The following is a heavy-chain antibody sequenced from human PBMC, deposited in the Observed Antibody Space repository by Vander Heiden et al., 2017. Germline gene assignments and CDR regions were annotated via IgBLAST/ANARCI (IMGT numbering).Heavy chain of an antibody. CDR1: GFTFSSGW. Sequence: EVQLVESGGGLVKPGGSLRLSCAASGFTFSSGWMNRVRQAPGKGLEWVGRVKSKYDGGTTDYAAPVKGRFTISRDDSKNTAYLQMNNLSTEDTAVYYCSTGCSVVDYWGQGTLVTVSS. CDR2: VKSKYDGGTT. CDR3: STGCSVVDY. V-gene: IGHV3-15*01. J-gene: IGHJ4*02.